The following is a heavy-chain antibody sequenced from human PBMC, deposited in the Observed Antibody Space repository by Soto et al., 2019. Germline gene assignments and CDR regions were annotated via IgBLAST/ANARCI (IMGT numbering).Heavy chain of an antibody. J-gene: IGHJ6*02. V-gene: IGHV4-59*01. CDR2: IFYSGST. Sequence: QVQLQESGPGLVKPSETLSLTCTVSGGSISSYYWSWIRQHPGKGLEWIGYIFYSGSTNYNPSLKRRVTISVDTSKNLFYLELSSVTAAETAVYYFERDGGTSGRAVWGQWTTVTVSS. CDR1: GGSISSYY. D-gene: IGHD4-17*01. CDR3: ERDGGTSGRAV.